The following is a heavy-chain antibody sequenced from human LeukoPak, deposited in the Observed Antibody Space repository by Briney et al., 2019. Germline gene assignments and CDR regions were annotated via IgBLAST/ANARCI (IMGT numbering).Heavy chain of an antibody. Sequence: SETLSLTCTVSGGSITSYYWSWVRQPAGQGLEWIGRIYTSGSTNYNPSLESRVTMSVDTSKNQFSLKLSSVTAADTAVYYCARDLADMVVVPAAIPPSDKAYYYYMDVWGKGTTVTVTS. CDR1: GGSITSYY. D-gene: IGHD2-2*02. J-gene: IGHJ6*03. CDR2: IYTSGST. V-gene: IGHV4-4*07. CDR3: ARDLADMVVVPAAIPPSDKAYYYYMDV.